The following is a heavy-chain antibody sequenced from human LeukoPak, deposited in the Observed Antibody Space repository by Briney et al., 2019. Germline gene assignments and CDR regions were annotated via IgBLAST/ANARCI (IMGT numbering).Heavy chain of an antibody. Sequence: TGGSLRLSCAASGFTFSSYSMNWVRQAPGKGLEGVSYISSSSSTIYYADSVKGRFTISRDNAKNSLYLQINSLRAEDTALYYCARDSYWLGGTIGAFDIWGQGTMVTVSS. D-gene: IGHD3-10*01. CDR2: ISSSSSTI. CDR1: GFTFSSYS. CDR3: ARDSYWLGGTIGAFDI. J-gene: IGHJ3*02. V-gene: IGHV3-48*04.